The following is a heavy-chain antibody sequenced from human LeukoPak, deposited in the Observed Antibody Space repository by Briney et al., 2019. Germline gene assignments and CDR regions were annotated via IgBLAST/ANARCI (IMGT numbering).Heavy chain of an antibody. Sequence: GGSLRLSCAASGFTVSNNYMGWVRQAPGKGLEWVSAISGSGGSTYYADSVRGRFTISRDNSKNTLYLQMSSLRAEDTAVYYCAKDFSYYYDSSGPVAYWGQGTLVTVSS. CDR1: GFTVSNNY. V-gene: IGHV3-23*01. CDR2: ISGSGGST. D-gene: IGHD3-22*01. CDR3: AKDFSYYYDSSGPVAY. J-gene: IGHJ4*02.